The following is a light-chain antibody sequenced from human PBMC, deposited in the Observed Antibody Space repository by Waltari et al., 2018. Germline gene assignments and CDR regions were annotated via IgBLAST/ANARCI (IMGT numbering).Light chain of an antibody. J-gene: IGLJ2*01. Sequence: QAVVTQEPSLTVSPGGTVTLTCGSSTGAVTSGHYPYWLQKPGQAPRTLIYDSYIKQSWTPARFSASLVGGKAVLTLSGAQAEDEAKYYCWLAYTGGIVVVGGGTELAVL. CDR1: TGAVTSGHY. CDR3: WLAYTGGIVV. CDR2: DSY. V-gene: IGLV7-46*01.